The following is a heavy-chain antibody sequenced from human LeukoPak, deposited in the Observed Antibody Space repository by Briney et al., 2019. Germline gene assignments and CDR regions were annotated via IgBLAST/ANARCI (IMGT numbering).Heavy chain of an antibody. Sequence: GGSLRLSCAASGFTFSTYAVNWVRQAPGMGLEWVANIKPDGSEKHYVDSVKGRFTISRDNAKNSLYLQMNSLRVEDTAVYYCTRGGYWVDYWGQGTLITVPS. J-gene: IGHJ4*02. CDR1: GFTFSTYA. CDR2: IKPDGSEK. D-gene: IGHD2-15*01. CDR3: TRGGYWVDY. V-gene: IGHV3-7*01.